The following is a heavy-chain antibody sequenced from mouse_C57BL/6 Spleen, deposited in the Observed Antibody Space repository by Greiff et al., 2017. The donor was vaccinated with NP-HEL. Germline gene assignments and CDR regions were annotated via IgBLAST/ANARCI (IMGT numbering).Heavy chain of an antibody. J-gene: IGHJ3*01. CDR2: IDPSDSYT. D-gene: IGHD2-4*01. Sequence: QVQLKQPGAELVMPGASVKLSCKASGYTFTSYWMHWVKQRPGQGLEWIGEIDPSDSYTNYNQKFKGKSTLTVDKSSSTAYMQLSSLTSEDSAVYYCARAAYDYDAAGFAYWGQGTLVTVSA. V-gene: IGHV1-69*01. CDR1: GYTFTSYW. CDR3: ARAAYDYDAAGFAY.